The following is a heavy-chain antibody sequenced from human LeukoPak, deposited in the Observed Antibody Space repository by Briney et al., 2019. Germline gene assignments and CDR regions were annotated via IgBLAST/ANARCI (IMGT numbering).Heavy chain of an antibody. D-gene: IGHD4-23*01. CDR1: S. Sequence: SMXWXXXXPGKGLEWVPSISSSSSYIYYADSVKGRFTISRDNAKNSLYLQMNSLRAEDTAVYYCACQGGNPGYWGQGTLVTVSS. CDR3: ACQGGNPGY. V-gene: IGHV3-21*01. CDR2: ISSSSSYI. J-gene: IGHJ4*02.